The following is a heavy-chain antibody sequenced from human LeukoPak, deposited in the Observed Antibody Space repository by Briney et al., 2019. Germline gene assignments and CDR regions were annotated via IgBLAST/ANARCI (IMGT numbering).Heavy chain of an antibody. Sequence: PGGSLRLSCAASGFTFSNYAMSWVRQAPGKGLEWVSDISGGGINTYYADSVKGRFTISRDNSKNTLYLQMNSLRAEDTAVYYCAKGEPRTLIVVASNAFDIWGQGTLVTVSS. CDR2: ISGGGINT. V-gene: IGHV3-23*01. CDR1: GFTFSNYA. J-gene: IGHJ3*02. CDR3: AKGEPRTLIVVASNAFDI. D-gene: IGHD3-22*01.